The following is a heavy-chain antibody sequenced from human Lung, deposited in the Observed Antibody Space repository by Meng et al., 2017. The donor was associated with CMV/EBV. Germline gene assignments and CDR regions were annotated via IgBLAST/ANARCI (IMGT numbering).Heavy chain of an antibody. D-gene: IGHD3-22*01. J-gene: IGHJ6*02. CDR1: GYTFIGYD. CDR2: INPKSGGT. CDR3: AKSLYTNYYSTYYGLDV. V-gene: IGHV1-2*02. Sequence: ASXXVSCKASGYTFIGYDLHWVRQAPGQGLEWMGWINPKSGGTNYAQRFQGRVTMTRDTSINTVYMELRRLRSDDTAVYFCAKSLYTNYYSTYYGLDVSGQRTTVTVSS.